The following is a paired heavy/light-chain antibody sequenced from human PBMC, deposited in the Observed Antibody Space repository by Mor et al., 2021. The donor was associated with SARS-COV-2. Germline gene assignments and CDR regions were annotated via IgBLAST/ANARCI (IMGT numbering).Light chain of an antibody. CDR3: QQYNSYSVT. CDR2: KAS. Sequence: DIQMTQSPSTLSASVGDRVTITCRASQSISSWLAWYQQKPGKAPKLLIYKASSLESGVPSRFSGSGSGTEFTLTISSLQPDDFATYYCQQYNSYSVTFGQGTKLEIK. V-gene: IGKV1-5*03. CDR1: QSISSW. J-gene: IGKJ2*01.
Heavy chain of an antibody. V-gene: IGHV1-18*01. CDR3: ARESLYTFGGVIVIGGFDY. J-gene: IGHJ4*02. CDR2: ISAYNGNT. D-gene: IGHD3-16*02. Sequence: QVQLVQSGAEVKKPGASVKVSCKASGYTFTSYGISWVRQAPGQGLEWMGWISAYNGNTNYAQKLQGRVTMTTDTSTSTAYMELRSLRSDDTAVYYCARESLYTFGGVIVIGGFDYWGQGTLVTVSS. CDR1: GYTFTSYG.